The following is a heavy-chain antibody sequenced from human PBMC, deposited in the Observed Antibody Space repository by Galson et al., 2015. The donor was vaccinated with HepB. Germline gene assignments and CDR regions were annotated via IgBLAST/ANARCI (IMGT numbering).Heavy chain of an antibody. CDR2: ISSSGSTI. CDR3: TTDLSYYDSSGLYFDY. D-gene: IGHD3-22*01. Sequence: SLRLSCAASGFTFSSYSMNWVRQAPGKGLEWVSYISSSGSTIYYADSVKGRFTISRDNAKNSLYLQMNSLKTEDTAVYYCTTDLSYYDSSGLYFDYWGQGTLVTVSS. CDR1: GFTFSSYS. J-gene: IGHJ4*02. V-gene: IGHV3-48*01.